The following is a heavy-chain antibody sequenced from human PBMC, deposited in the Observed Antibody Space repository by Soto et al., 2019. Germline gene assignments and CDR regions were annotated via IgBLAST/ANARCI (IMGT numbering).Heavy chain of an antibody. CDR2: IWYDGSNK. CDR3: ARERVPLGYIYVEAFDI. CDR1: GFTFSSYG. J-gene: IGHJ3*02. D-gene: IGHD5-18*01. Sequence: GGSLRLSCAASGFTFSSYGMHWVRQAPGKGLEWVAVIWYDGSNKYYADSVKGRFTISRDNSKNTLYLQMNSLRAEDTAVYYCARERVPLGYIYVEAFDIWGQGTMVTVSS. V-gene: IGHV3-33*01.